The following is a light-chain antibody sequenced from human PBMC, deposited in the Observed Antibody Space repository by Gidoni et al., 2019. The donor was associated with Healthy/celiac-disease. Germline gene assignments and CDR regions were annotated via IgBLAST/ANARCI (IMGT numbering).Light chain of an antibody. Sequence: DIQMTQSPSNLSASVGDRVTINCRASQSISSWLAWYQQKPGRAPKLLIYKASSLESGVPSRFSGSGSGTEFTLTISSLQPDDFATYYCQQSSAFGQGTKVEIK. CDR2: KAS. CDR1: QSISSW. CDR3: QQSSA. V-gene: IGKV1-5*03. J-gene: IGKJ1*01.